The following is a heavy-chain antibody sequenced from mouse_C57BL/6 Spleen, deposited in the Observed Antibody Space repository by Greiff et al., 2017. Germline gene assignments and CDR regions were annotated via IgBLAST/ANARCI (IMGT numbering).Heavy chain of an antibody. CDR1: GYTFTDYE. CDR3: TKGVYYGNWAY. Sequence: QVQLKQSGAELVRPGASVTLSCKASGYTFTDYEMHWVKQTPVHGLEWIGAIDPETGGTAYNQKFKGKAILTADKSSSTAYMELRSLTSEDSAVYYCTKGVYYGNWAYWGQGTLVTVSA. D-gene: IGHD2-1*01. CDR2: IDPETGGT. V-gene: IGHV1-15*01. J-gene: IGHJ3*01.